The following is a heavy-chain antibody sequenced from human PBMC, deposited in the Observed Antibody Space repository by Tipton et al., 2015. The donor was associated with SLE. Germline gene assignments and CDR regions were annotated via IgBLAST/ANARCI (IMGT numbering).Heavy chain of an antibody. J-gene: IGHJ4*02. D-gene: IGHD3-3*01. Sequence: TLSLTCTVSGDSISGTTYSWAWIRQSPGKGLDWIGSVYYTGTTFYNPSLESRVTVSLDTSRNRFSLRLRSVTAADTAVYYCASSPGVTLFRVVTYFHLWGQGILVTVSS. V-gene: IGHV4-39*02. CDR2: VYYTGTT. CDR3: ASSPGVTLFRVVTYFHL. CDR1: GDSISGTTYS.